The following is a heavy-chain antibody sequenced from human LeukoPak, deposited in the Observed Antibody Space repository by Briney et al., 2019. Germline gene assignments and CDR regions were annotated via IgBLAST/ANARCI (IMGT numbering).Heavy chain of an antibody. CDR1: GYTFTSYY. J-gene: IGHJ6*03. D-gene: IGHD5-18*01. Sequence: ASVKVSCKASGYTFTSYYMHWVRQAPGLGLEWMGIINPSGGSTSYAQKFQGRVTMTRDTSTSTVYMELSSLRSEDTAVYYCARDSKIRGYSYGPNYYYYMDVWGKGTTVTVSS. CDR3: ARDSKIRGYSYGPNYYYYMDV. V-gene: IGHV1-46*01. CDR2: INPSGGST.